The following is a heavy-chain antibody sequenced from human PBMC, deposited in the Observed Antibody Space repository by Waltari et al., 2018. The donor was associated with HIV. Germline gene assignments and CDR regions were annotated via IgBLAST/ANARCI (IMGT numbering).Heavy chain of an antibody. D-gene: IGHD2-2*01. J-gene: IGHJ5*02. CDR3: ARDHTRSSTSWERFDP. V-gene: IGHV4-31*03. CDR1: GRSTRRRGYY. CDR2: IYYSGST. Sequence: QVQLQESGPGLVKPSQTLSLTCTVPGRSTRRRGYYWSCIRHHPGKGLEWIAYIYYSGSTYYNPSLKSRVTISVDTSKNQFSLKLSSVTAADTAVYYCARDHTRSSTSWERFDPWGQGTLVTVSS.